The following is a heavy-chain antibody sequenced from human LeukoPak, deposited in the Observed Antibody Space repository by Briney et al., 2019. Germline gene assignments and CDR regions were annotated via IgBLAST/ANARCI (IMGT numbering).Heavy chain of an antibody. V-gene: IGHV4-30-4*01. Sequence: SETLSLTCTVSGGSISSGDYYWSWIRQPPGKGLEWIGYIYYSRSTYYNPSLKSRVTISVDTSKNQFSLKLSSVTAADTAVYYCARDAWIQLWGSLDYWGQGTLVTVSS. CDR3: ARDAWIQLWGSLDY. CDR2: IYYSRST. D-gene: IGHD5-18*01. CDR1: GGSISSGDYY. J-gene: IGHJ4*02.